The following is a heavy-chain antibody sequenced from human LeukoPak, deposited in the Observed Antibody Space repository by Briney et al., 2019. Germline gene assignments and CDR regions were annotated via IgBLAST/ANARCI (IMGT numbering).Heavy chain of an antibody. V-gene: IGHV3-30*03. J-gene: IGHJ4*02. CDR3: AGVHNREDLWLTNFDY. D-gene: IGHD5-24*01. Sequence: GGSLRLSCAASGFTFSSYGMHWVRQAPGKGLEWVAVISYDGSNKYYADSVKGRFTISRDNSKNTLYLQMNSLRAEDTAVYYCAGVHNREDLWLTNFDYWGQGTLVTVSS. CDR1: GFTFSSYG. CDR2: ISYDGSNK.